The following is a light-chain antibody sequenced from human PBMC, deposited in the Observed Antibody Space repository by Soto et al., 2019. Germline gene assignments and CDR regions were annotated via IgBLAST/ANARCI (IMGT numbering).Light chain of an antibody. CDR1: QSVSSN. CDR2: GAS. J-gene: IGKJ2*01. Sequence: EIVMTQSPATLSVSPGERATLSCRASQSVSSNLAWYQQKPGQAPRLLIYGASTRATGIPARFSGSGSGTEFTLTISSLQSEDFAVYYCQQYNNWPGYTFGQGTMLEIK. CDR3: QQYNNWPGYT. V-gene: IGKV3-15*01.